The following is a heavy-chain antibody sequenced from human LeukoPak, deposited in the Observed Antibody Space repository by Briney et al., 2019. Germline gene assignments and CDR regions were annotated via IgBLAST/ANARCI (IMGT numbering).Heavy chain of an antibody. Sequence: SETLSLTCTISGASMSNYYWSWIRQPPGKRPEWMAYISDSGSDIYNPSPKSRVAISVDTSKNQFSLKVTSVTAADTAVYFCARHRRNYYGTGGSPFDFWGQGILVTVSS. CDR3: ARHRRNYYGTGGSPFDF. CDR1: GASMSNYY. V-gene: IGHV4-59*08. D-gene: IGHD3-10*01. J-gene: IGHJ4*02. CDR2: ISDSGSD.